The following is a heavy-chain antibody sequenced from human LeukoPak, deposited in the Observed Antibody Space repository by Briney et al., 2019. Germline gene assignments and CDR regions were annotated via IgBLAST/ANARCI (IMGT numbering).Heavy chain of an antibody. V-gene: IGHV4-59*01. CDR1: GGSISSYY. J-gene: IGHJ5*02. CDR2: IYYSGST. Sequence: PSETLSLTCTASGGSISSYYWSWIRQPPGKGLEWIGYIYYSGSTNYNPSLKSRVTISVDTSKNQFSLKLSSVTAADTAVYYCARGIAAAVDWFDPWGQGTLVTVSS. D-gene: IGHD6-13*01. CDR3: ARGIAAAVDWFDP.